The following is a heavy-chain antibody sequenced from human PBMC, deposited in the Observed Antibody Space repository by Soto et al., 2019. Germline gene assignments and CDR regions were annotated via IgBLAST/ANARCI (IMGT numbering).Heavy chain of an antibody. J-gene: IGHJ4*02. Sequence: SETLSLTGTVSGVSISSGLYYWTWIRQHPGKGLEWIGYIYSRGNTYYTPSLKSRVDIAVDTSKNQFSLRVSSVTAADTAVYYXXXARPGSYXXLEYXGLGTLVTVSS. CDR2: IYSRGNT. V-gene: IGHV4-31*03. CDR1: GVSISSGLYY. D-gene: IGHD3-10*01. CDR3: XXARPGSYXXLEY.